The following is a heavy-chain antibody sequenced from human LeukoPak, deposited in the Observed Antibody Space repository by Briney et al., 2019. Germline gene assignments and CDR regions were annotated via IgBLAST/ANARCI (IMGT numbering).Heavy chain of an antibody. D-gene: IGHD3-10*01. Sequence: KPGGSLRLSCTASAFSFSSFAMTCVRRAPGKGLEWLASMSSGGTYIYYADSGRGRFTISRDNTENSLYLAMNNLRVEDTAIYYCARDRPTGSSRLFVVQWGQGTPVIVSS. CDR1: AFSFSSFA. CDR2: MSSGGTYI. J-gene: IGHJ4*02. CDR3: ARDRPTGSSRLFVVQ. V-gene: IGHV3-21*01.